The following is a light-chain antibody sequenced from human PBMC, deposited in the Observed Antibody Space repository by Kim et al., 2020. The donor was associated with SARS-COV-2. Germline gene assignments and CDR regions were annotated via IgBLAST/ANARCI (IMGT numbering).Light chain of an antibody. CDR1: SSDVGGYNY. CDR2: DVS. J-gene: IGLJ1*01. V-gene: IGLV2-14*01. CDR3: SSYTSSSPLYV. Sequence: QSALTQPASVSGSPGQSITISCTGTSSDVGGYNYVSWYQQHPGEAPKLMIYDVSKRPSGVSNRFSGSKSGNTASLTISGLQAEDEADYYCSSYTSSSPLYVFGTGTKV.